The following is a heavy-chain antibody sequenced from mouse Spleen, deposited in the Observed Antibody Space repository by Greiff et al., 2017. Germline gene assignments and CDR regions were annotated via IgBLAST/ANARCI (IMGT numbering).Heavy chain of an antibody. CDR3: ARRDYYGSSRYWYFDV. D-gene: IGHD1-1*01. Sequence: VQLQQSGPELVKPGASVKISCKASGYSFTGYYMNWVKQSPEKSLEWFGEINPSTGGTTYNQKFKAKATLTVDKSSSTAYMQLKSLTSEDSAVYYCARRDYYGSSRYWYFDVWGAGTTVTVSS. CDR2: INPSTGGT. J-gene: IGHJ1*01. V-gene: IGHV1-42*01. CDR1: GYSFTGYY.